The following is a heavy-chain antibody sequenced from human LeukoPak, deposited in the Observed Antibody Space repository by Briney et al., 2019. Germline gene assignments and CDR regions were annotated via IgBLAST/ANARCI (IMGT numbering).Heavy chain of an antibody. D-gene: IGHD4-17*01. CDR3: ASNPDYGDYGYYGMDV. CDR1: GFTFSSYA. CDR2: ISYDGSNK. J-gene: IGHJ6*02. V-gene: IGHV3-30-3*01. Sequence: GGSLRLSCAASGFTFSSYAMHWVRQAPGKGLEWVAVISYDGSNKYYADSVKGRFTISRDNSKNTLYLQMNSLRAEDTAVYYCASNPDYGDYGYYGMDVWGQGTTVTVSS.